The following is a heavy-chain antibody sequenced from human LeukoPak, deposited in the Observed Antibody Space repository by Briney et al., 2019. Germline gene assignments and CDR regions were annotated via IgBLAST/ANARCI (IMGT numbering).Heavy chain of an antibody. V-gene: IGHV4-4*07. CDR1: GGAISRYY. J-gene: IGHJ4*02. CDR3: ARENSGSYREFDY. Sequence: SETLSLTCPGSGGAISRYYWSWIRQPAGKGLEWIGRIYTSGSTNYNASLKSRVSMSVDTSKNQFSLKLSSVTAADTAVFYCARENSGSYREFDYWGQGTLVTVSS. D-gene: IGHD1-26*01. CDR2: IYTSGST.